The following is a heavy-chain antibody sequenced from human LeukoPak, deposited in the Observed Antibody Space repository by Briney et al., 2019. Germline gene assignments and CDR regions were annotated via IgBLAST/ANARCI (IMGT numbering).Heavy chain of an antibody. CDR3: ARASSSGWYYYYYYMDV. CDR1: GFTFSSYW. D-gene: IGHD6-19*01. J-gene: IGHJ6*03. CDR2: IKQDGSEK. Sequence: GGSLRLSCAASGFTFSSYWMSWVRQAPGKGLEWVANIKQDGSEKYYVDSVKGRFTISRDNAKNSLYLQMNSLRAEDTAVYYCARASSSGWYYYYYYMDVWGKGTTVTISS. V-gene: IGHV3-7*01.